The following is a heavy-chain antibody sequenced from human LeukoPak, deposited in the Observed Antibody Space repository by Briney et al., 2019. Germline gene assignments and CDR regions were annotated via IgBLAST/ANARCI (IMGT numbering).Heavy chain of an antibody. CDR2: IYYSGST. D-gene: IGHD4-23*01. CDR3: ARFSGDYGGFDY. CDR1: GGSLSSYY. V-gene: IGHV4-59*01. Sequence: SETLSLTCTVSGGSLSSYYWRWIRQPPGKGLEWIGYIYYSGSTNYNPSLKSRVTITVDTSKNQLSLKLSPVTAADTAVYYCARFSGDYGGFDYWGQGTLVTVSS. J-gene: IGHJ4*02.